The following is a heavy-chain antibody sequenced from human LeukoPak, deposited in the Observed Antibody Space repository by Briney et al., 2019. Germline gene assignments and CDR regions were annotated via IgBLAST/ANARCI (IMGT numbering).Heavy chain of an antibody. CDR2: ISGSGGST. D-gene: IGHD6-19*01. J-gene: IGHJ4*02. V-gene: IGHV3-23*01. CDR3: AGGGRPRYSSGWFYFDY. Sequence: GGSLRLSCAASGFTFSSYAMSWVRQAPGKGLEWVSAISGSGGSTYYADSVKGRFTISRDNSKNTLYLQMNSLRAEDTAVYYCAGGGRPRYSSGWFYFDYWGQGTLVTVSS. CDR1: GFTFSSYA.